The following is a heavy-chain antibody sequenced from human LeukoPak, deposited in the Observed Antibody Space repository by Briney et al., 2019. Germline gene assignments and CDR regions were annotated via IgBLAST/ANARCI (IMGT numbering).Heavy chain of an antibody. V-gene: IGHV1-8*01. CDR1: GYTFTSYD. Sequence: ASVKVSCKASGYTFTSYDINWVRQASGQGLEWMGWMNPNSGNTGYAQKFHGRVTMTRNTSISTAYMELSSLRSEDTAVYYCARGRGSSSWDFVSAHFDYWGQGTLVTVSS. CDR2: MNPNSGNT. D-gene: IGHD6-13*01. J-gene: IGHJ4*02. CDR3: ARGRGSSSWDFVSAHFDY.